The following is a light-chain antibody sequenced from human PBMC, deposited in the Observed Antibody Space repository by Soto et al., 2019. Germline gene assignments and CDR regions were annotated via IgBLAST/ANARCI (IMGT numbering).Light chain of an antibody. J-gene: IGKJ1*01. Sequence: DIQMTQSPSSLSPSIGDRVTITCRASQTVNTYLHWYQQKPGKAPKLLIYAASNLKSGVPSRFSGSGSGTNFTLSLNSLQPEDFATYYCQQGYSNPWTFGQGTKVDIK. CDR1: QTVNTY. CDR3: QQGYSNPWT. CDR2: AAS. V-gene: IGKV1-39*01.